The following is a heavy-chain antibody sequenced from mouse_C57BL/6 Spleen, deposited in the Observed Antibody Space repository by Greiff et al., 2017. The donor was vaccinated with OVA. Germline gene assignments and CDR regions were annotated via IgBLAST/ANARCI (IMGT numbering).Heavy chain of an antibody. CDR1: GFSLTSYG. D-gene: IGHD1-1*01. J-gene: IGHJ4*01. CDR3: ARNRGNYGSSAMDY. CDR2: IWSGGST. Sequence: VQVVESGPGLVQPSQSLSITCTVSGFSLTSYGVHWVRQSPGKGLEWLGVIWSGGSTDYNAAFISRLSISKDNSKSQVFFKMNSLQADDTAIYYCARNRGNYGSSAMDYWGQGTSVTVSS. V-gene: IGHV2-2*01.